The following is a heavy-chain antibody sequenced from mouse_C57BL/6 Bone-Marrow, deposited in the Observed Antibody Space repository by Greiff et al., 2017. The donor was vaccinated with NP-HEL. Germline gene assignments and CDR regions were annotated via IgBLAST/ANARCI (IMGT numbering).Heavy chain of an antibody. CDR3: ARWGGYDAVDY. D-gene: IGHD2-2*01. J-gene: IGHJ2*01. Sequence: QVTLKVSGAELVRPGTSVKMSCKASGYTFTNYWIGWAKQRPGHGLEWIGDIYPGGGYTNYNEKFKGKATLTADKSSSTAYMQFSSLTSEDSAIYYCARWGGYDAVDYWGQGTTLTVSS. CDR2: IYPGGGYT. V-gene: IGHV1-63*01. CDR1: GYTFTNYW.